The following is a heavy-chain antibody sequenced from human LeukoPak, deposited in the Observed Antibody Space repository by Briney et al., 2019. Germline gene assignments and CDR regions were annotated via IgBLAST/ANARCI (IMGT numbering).Heavy chain of an antibody. CDR2: INPNSGGT. CDR3: ARLSSPYCSSTSCYRGTKGFDY. J-gene: IGHJ4*02. Sequence: ASVKVSCKASGYTFTGYYMHWVRQAPGQGLEWMGWINPNSGGTNYAQKFQGRVTMTRDTSISTAYMELSRLRSDDTAVYYCARLSSPYCSSTSCYRGTKGFDYWGQGTLVTVPS. CDR1: GYTFTGYY. D-gene: IGHD2-2*02. V-gene: IGHV1-2*02.